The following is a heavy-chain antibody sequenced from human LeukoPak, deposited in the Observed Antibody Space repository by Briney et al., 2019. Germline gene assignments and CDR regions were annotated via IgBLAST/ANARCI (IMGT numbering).Heavy chain of an antibody. CDR2: INPNSGGT. V-gene: IGHV1-2*02. Sequence: ASVKVSCKASGYTFTGYYMHWVRQAPGQGLEWMGWINPNSGGTNYAQKFQGRVTMTTDTSTSTAYMELRSLRSDDTAVYYCARAGSSGYRDTGDEYFQHWGKGTLVTVSS. J-gene: IGHJ1*01. D-gene: IGHD3-22*01. CDR1: GYTFTGYY. CDR3: ARAGSSGYRDTGDEYFQH.